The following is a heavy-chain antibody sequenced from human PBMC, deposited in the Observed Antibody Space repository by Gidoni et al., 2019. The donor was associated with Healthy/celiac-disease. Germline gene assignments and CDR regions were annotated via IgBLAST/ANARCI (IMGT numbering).Heavy chain of an antibody. Sequence: QVQLVESGGGVVQPGRSLRLSCAASGFPFSSYGMHWVRQAPGKGLEWVAVISYDGSNKYYADSVKGRFTISRDNSKNTLYLQMNSLRAEDTAVYYCAKSTIFGVVIDYWGQGTLVTVSS. CDR1: GFPFSSYG. V-gene: IGHV3-30*18. D-gene: IGHD3-3*01. CDR3: AKSTIFGVVIDY. CDR2: ISYDGSNK. J-gene: IGHJ4*02.